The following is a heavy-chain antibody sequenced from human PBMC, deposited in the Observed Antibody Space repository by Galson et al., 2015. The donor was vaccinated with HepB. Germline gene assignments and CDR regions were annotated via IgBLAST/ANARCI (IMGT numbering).Heavy chain of an antibody. V-gene: IGHV4-34*01. D-gene: IGHD2-2*01. CDR3: ARDKEILVGVLYGMEV. J-gene: IGHJ6*02. CDR1: GGSFRGYK. CDR2: INHSGKT. Sequence: ETLSLTCAVYGGSFRGYKWSWIRPPPGKGLEWVGEINHSGKTKYKPSRKRRVTISGDRSKNQFTQKVRSVTAADTAVYYCARDKEILVGVLYGMEVGGQGTTFTGSS.